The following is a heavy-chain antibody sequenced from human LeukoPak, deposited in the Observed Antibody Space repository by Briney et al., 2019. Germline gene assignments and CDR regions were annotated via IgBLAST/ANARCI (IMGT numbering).Heavy chain of an antibody. V-gene: IGHV3-21*03. D-gene: IGHD3-10*01. J-gene: IGHJ6*03. CDR2: ISSSSSYI. Sequence: GGSLRLSCVASGFTFSSYTMHWVRQAPGKGLEWVSSISSSSSYIHYADSVKGRFTISRDNAENSVYLQMNSLRAEDTALYYCVVPMASMASYMDVWGKGTTVTVSS. CDR1: GFTFSSYT. CDR3: VVPMASMASYMDV.